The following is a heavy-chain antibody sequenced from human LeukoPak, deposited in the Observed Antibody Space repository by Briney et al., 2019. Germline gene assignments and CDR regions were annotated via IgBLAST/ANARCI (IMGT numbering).Heavy chain of an antibody. CDR3: ARATPYCSGGSCYPYFFDY. D-gene: IGHD2-15*01. Sequence: ASVKVSCKASGGTFSSYAISWVRQAPGQGLEWMGWINAGNGNTKYSQKFQGRVTITRDTSASTAYMELSSLRSEDTAVYYCARATPYCSGGSCYPYFFDYWGQGTLVTVSS. CDR1: GGTFSSYA. J-gene: IGHJ4*02. CDR2: INAGNGNT. V-gene: IGHV1-3*01.